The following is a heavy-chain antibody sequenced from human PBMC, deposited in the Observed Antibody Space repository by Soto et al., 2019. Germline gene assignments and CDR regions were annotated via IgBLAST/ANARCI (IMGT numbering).Heavy chain of an antibody. J-gene: IGHJ5*02. V-gene: IGHV1-69*13. CDR2: IIPIFGTA. CDR3: AFITDCSSTSSPPRS. D-gene: IGHD2-2*01. Sequence: SVKVSCKASGGTFSSYAISWVRQAPGQGLEWMGGIIPIFGTANYAQKFQGRVTITADESTSTAYMELSSLRSEDTAVYYCAFITDCSSTSSPPRSWGQGPLVPAPQ. CDR1: GGTFSSYA.